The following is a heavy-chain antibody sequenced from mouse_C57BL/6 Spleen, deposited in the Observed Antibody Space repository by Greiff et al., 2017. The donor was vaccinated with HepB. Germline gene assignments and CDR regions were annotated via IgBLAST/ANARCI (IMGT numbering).Heavy chain of an antibody. Sequence: QVQLQQPGAELVKPGASVKLSCKASGYTFTSYWMQWVKQRPGQGLEWIGEIDPSDSYTNYNQKFKGKATLTVDTSSSTAYMRLSSLTSEDSAVYYCARYRSSYDFDYWGQGTTLTVSS. D-gene: IGHD1-1*01. J-gene: IGHJ2*01. CDR1: GYTFTSYW. CDR2: IDPSDSYT. V-gene: IGHV1-50*01. CDR3: ARYRSSYDFDY.